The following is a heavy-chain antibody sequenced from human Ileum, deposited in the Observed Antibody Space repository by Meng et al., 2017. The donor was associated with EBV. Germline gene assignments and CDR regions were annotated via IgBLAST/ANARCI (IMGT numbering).Heavy chain of an antibody. CDR1: GGSFNGYY. Sequence: HLQQLGAGLLKPSESLSLTCGRYGGSFNGYYWTWIRQPPGKGLEWIGEINHIGSTNYNPSLKSRVIISVDTSKNQFSLNLSSVTAADTAVYYCARGVYGPTTRGREYFIHWGRGTLVTVSS. V-gene: IGHV4-34*01. D-gene: IGHD2-8*01. CDR2: INHIGST. CDR3: ARGVYGPTTRGREYFIH. J-gene: IGHJ1*01.